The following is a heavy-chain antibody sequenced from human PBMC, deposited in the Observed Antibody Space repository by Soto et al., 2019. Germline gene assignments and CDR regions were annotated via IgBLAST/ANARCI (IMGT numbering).Heavy chain of an antibody. D-gene: IGHD3-3*01. CDR3: ARDPVSYYDFWSGYYVWFDP. CDR2: ISAYNGNT. CDR1: FNTSTNSF. V-gene: IGHV1-18*04. Sequence: ASVQPPSKAPFNTSTNSFSRSLRPSSAQRLEWMGWISAYNGNTDYAQKLQGRVTMTTDTSTSTAYMELRSLRSDDTAVYYCARDPVSYYDFWSGYYVWFDPWGQGTLVTVSS. J-gene: IGHJ5*02.